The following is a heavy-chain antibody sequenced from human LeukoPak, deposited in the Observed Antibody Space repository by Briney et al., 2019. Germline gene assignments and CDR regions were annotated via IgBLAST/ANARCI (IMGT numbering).Heavy chain of an antibody. V-gene: IGHV3-9*01. CDR1: GFTFDDYA. CDR2: ISWNSGSI. CDR3: AKDSRIVGATTEFDY. D-gene: IGHD1-26*01. J-gene: IGHJ4*02. Sequence: GGSLRLSCAASGFTFDDYAMHWVRQAPGKGLEWVSGISWNSGSIGYADSVKGRFTISGDNAKNSLYLQMNSLRAEDTALYYCAKDSRIVGATTEFDYWGQGTLVTVSS.